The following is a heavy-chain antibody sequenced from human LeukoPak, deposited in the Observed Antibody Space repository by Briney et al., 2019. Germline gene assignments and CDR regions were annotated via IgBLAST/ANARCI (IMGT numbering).Heavy chain of an antibody. CDR3: ARGIVVVPAALHY. Sequence: ASVKVSCKASGYTFTGYYMHWVRQAPGQGLEWMGWINPNSGGTNYAQKFQGRATMTRDTSISTAYMELSRLRSDDTAVYYCARGIVVVPAALHYWGQGTLVTVSS. J-gene: IGHJ4*02. D-gene: IGHD2-2*01. CDR1: GYTFTGYY. CDR2: INPNSGGT. V-gene: IGHV1-2*02.